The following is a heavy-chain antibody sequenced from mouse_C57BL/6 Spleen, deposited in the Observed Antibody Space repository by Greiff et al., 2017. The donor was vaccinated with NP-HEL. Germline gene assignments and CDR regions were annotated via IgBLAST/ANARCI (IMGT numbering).Heavy chain of an antibody. CDR3: TRAETPPFDY. Sequence: QVQLKESGAELVRPGASVTLSCKASGYTFTDYEMHWVKQTPVHGLEWIGAIDPETGGTAYNQKFKGKAILTADKSSSTAYMELRSLTSEDSAVYYCTRAETPPFDYWGQGTTLTVSS. J-gene: IGHJ2*01. CDR2: IDPETGGT. CDR1: GYTFTDYE. V-gene: IGHV1-15*01.